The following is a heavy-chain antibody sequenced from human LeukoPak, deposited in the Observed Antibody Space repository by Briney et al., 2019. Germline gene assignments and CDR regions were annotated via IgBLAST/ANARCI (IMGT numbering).Heavy chain of an antibody. V-gene: IGHV1-69*13. D-gene: IGHD3-22*01. J-gene: IGHJ4*02. CDR1: GGTFISYA. CDR3: AHSSGYPGYFDY. Sequence: ASVKVSCKASGGTFISYAISWVRQAPGQGLEWMGGIIPIFGTANYAQKFQGRVTITADESTSTAYMELSSLRSEDTAVYYCAHSSGYPGYFDYWGQGTLVTVSS. CDR2: IIPIFGTA.